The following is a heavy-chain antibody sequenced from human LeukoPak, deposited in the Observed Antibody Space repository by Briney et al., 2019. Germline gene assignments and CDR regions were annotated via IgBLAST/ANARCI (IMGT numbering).Heavy chain of an antibody. CDR2: IIPIFGTA. Sequence: SVKVSCKASGGTFSSYAISWVRQAPGQGLEWMGGIIPIFGTANYAQKFQGRVTITADKSTSTAYMELSSLRSEDTALYYCARGRYYDSSGYNDYWGQGTLVTVSS. V-gene: IGHV1-69*06. D-gene: IGHD3-22*01. CDR3: ARGRYYDSSGYNDY. CDR1: GGTFSSYA. J-gene: IGHJ4*02.